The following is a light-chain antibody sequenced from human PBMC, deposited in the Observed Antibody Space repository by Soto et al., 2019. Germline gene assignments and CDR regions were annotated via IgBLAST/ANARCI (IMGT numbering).Light chain of an antibody. CDR3: QHSNNWPPFT. Sequence: EIVMTQSPATLSVSPGERATLSCRASQSVSSNLAWYQQKPGQAPRLLIYGASTRATGIPARVSGSGSGTEFTLTISSLQSEDFAVYYCQHSNNWPPFTFGPGTKVDIK. V-gene: IGKV3-15*01. CDR1: QSVSSN. J-gene: IGKJ3*01. CDR2: GAS.